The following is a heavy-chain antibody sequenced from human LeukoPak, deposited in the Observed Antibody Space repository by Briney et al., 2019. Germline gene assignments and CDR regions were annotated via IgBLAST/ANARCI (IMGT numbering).Heavy chain of an antibody. CDR2: IRYDGSNK. CDR3: ARDRAVAGTGREGFDY. CDR1: GFTFSSYG. Sequence: GGSLRLSCAASGFTFSSYGMHWVRQAPGKGLEWVAFIRYDGSNKYYADSVKGRFTISRDNSKNTLYLQMHSLRAEDTAVYYCARDRAVAGTGREGFDYWGQGTLVIVSS. V-gene: IGHV3-30*02. D-gene: IGHD6-19*01. J-gene: IGHJ4*02.